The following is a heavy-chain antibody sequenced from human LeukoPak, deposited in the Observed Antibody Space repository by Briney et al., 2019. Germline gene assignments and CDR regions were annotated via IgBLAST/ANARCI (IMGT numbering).Heavy chain of an antibody. V-gene: IGHV1-18*01. CDR3: ARSPRVAYYDSSGYYRWEDY. CDR1: VYTFTNFG. J-gene: IGHJ4*02. CDR2: ISAYNGNT. D-gene: IGHD3-22*01. Sequence: ASVKVTCKASVYTFTNFGISWVRQAPGQGLEWMGWISAYNGNTNYAQNLQGRVTMTTDTSTSTAYMELRSLRSDDTAVYYCARSPRVAYYDSSGYYRWEDYWGQGTLVTVSS.